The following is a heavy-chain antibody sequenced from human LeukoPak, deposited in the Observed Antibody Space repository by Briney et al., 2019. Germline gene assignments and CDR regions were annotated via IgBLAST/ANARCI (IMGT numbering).Heavy chain of an antibody. CDR1: GYTFTGYY. D-gene: IGHD3-3*02. Sequence: GASVKVSCKAAGYTFTGYYMHWVRQARGQGLEWMGWINPNSGGTNYAQKFQGRVTMTRDTSISTAYMELSRLRSDDTAVYYCAREPHFRAFDIWGQGTMVTVSS. V-gene: IGHV1-2*02. CDR2: INPNSGGT. CDR3: AREPHFRAFDI. J-gene: IGHJ3*02.